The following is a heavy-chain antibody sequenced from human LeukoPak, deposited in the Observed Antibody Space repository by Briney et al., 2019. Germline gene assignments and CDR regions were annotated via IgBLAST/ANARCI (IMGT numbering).Heavy chain of an antibody. CDR2: IYYSGST. D-gene: IGHD5-24*01. V-gene: IGHV4-39*07. CDR3: ARVIKRWLHPIDY. Sequence: PSETLSLTCSASGGSVSSSTYYWGWIRQPPGKGLEWIGSIYYSGSTYYNPSLKSRVTISVDTSKNQFSLKLSSVTAADTAVYYCARVIKRWLHPIDYWGQGTLVTVSS. CDR1: GGSVSSSTYY. J-gene: IGHJ4*02.